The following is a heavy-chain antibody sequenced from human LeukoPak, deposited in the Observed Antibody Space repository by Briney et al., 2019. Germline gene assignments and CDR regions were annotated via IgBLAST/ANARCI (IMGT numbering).Heavy chain of an antibody. CDR2: ISSSSSTI. Sequence: GGSLRLSCAASEFTFSSYNMNWVRQAPGKGLEWVSYISSSSSTIYYADSVKGRFTISRDNAKNSLYLQMNSLRAEDTAVYYCARDRGAFDIWGQGTMVTVSS. V-gene: IGHV3-48*01. CDR3: ARDRGAFDI. J-gene: IGHJ3*02. CDR1: EFTFSSYN.